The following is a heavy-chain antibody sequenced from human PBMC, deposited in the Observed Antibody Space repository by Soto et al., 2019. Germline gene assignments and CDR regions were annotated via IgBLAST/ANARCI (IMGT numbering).Heavy chain of an antibody. CDR1: GYTFTSYS. CDR2: ISVYNGNT. J-gene: IGHJ4*02. V-gene: IGHV1-18*04. CDR3: ARDGVAVPTGNSGY. D-gene: IGHD4-4*01. Sequence: QVQLVQSGAEVKKPGASVKVSCKASGYTFTSYSISWVRQAPGQGLEWMGWISVYNGNTKYAQDFQGRVTMTTDTSTSTAYMELRSLRSDDTAVYYCARDGVAVPTGNSGYWGQGTLVTVSS.